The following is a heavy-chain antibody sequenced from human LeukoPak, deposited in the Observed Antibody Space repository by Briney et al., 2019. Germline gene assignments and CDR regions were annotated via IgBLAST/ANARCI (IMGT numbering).Heavy chain of an antibody. V-gene: IGHV4-59*01. CDR3: ARGRVSSGTWYSTYYYYFYMDV. CDR2: IDHTGIT. J-gene: IGHJ6*03. Sequence: SETLSLTCTVSDDSITIYYWSWIRQPPGKGLEWIGYIDHTGITNYNPSLNSRVTISRDTSKNHFSLELSSATAADTAVYFCARGRVSSGTWYSTYYYYFYMDVWGKGTTVTVSS. CDR1: DDSITIYY. D-gene: IGHD6-13*01.